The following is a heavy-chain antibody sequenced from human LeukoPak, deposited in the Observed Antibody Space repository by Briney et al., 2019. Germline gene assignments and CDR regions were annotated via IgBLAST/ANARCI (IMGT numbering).Heavy chain of an antibody. CDR1: GGSISSYY. Sequence: KPSETLSLACTLAGGSISSYYWSWIRQPPGKGLEWIGYIYYSGSTNYHPSLKSRVTISVDTSKNQFSLKLSSVTAADTAVYYCARVSSPTVTTGDYYYYMDVWGKGTTVTVSS. CDR2: IYYSGST. D-gene: IGHD4-11*01. J-gene: IGHJ6*03. V-gene: IGHV4-59*01. CDR3: ARVSSPTVTTGDYYYYMDV.